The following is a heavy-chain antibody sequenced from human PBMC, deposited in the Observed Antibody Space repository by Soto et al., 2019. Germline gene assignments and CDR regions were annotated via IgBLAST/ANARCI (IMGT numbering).Heavy chain of an antibody. J-gene: IGHJ2*01. CDR3: AKDRLPRIEDWYFDL. V-gene: IGHV3-23*01. CDR1: GFTFSSYA. CDR2: ISGSGGST. Sequence: GGSLRLSCAASGFTFSSYAMSLVRQAPGKGLEWVSAISGSGGSTYYADSVKGRFTISRDNSKNTLYLQMNSLRAEDTAVYYCAKDRLPRIEDWYFDLWGRGTLVTVSS.